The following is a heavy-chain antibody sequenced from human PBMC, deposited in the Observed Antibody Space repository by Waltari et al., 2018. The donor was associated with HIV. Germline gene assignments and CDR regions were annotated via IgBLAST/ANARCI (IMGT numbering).Heavy chain of an antibody. CDR2: IKEDGSDK. CDR3: ARQAIPYTGWLGH. Sequence: EVILEESGGGLVQPGVSLRLSCAASGFGFKDFWMTWVRQTTGKRLEWVANIKEDGSDKYYVDSVKGRFTIFKDNVKNSLVLQMSNLRVEDTAIYFCARQAIPYTGWLGHWGRGTLVTVYS. D-gene: IGHD2-2*02. V-gene: IGHV3-7*01. CDR1: GFGFKDFW. J-gene: IGHJ4*02.